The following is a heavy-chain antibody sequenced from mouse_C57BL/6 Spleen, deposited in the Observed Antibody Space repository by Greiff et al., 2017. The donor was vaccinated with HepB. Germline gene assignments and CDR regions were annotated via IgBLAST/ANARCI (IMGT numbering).Heavy chain of an antibody. CDR3: ARAIYYGPEGFFDY. J-gene: IGHJ2*01. Sequence: QVQLQQSGPELVKPGASVKISCKASGYTFTDYYINWVKQRPGQGLEWIGWIYPGSGNTKYNEKFKGKAPLTVDTSSSTAYMQLSSLTSEDAAVYFCARAIYYGPEGFFDYGGQGTTLTGSS. CDR2: IYPGSGNT. D-gene: IGHD2-1*01. CDR1: GYTFTDYY. V-gene: IGHV1-84*01.